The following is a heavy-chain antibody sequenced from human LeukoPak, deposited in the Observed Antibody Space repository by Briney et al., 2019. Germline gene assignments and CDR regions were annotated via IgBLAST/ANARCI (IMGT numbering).Heavy chain of an antibody. CDR2: INQDGSAR. D-gene: IGHD4-11*01. J-gene: IGHJ4*02. Sequence: GGSLRLSCVASEFTFSRFWMSWVRQAPGKGLEWVAHINQDGSARYYVDSVKGRFTISRDNAQDSVFLQMNSLIAEDTAVYFCVREGYSSSAATYWGQGTLVAVSS. CDR1: EFTFSRFW. CDR3: VREGYSSSAATY. V-gene: IGHV3-7*01.